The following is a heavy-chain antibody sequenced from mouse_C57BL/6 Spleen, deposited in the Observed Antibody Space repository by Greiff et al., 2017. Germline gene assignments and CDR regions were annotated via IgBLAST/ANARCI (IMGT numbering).Heavy chain of an antibody. CDR2: IYPGSGNT. V-gene: IGHV1-76*01. D-gene: IGHD1-1*01. J-gene: IGHJ1*03. Sequence: QVHVKQSGAELVRPGASVKLSCKASGYTFTDYYINWVKQRPGQGLEWIARIYPGSGNTYYNEKFKGKATLTAEKSSSTAYMQLSSLTSEDSAVYFCARQGGSSPYWYFDVWGTGTTVTVSS. CDR3: ARQGGSSPYWYFDV. CDR1: GYTFTDYY.